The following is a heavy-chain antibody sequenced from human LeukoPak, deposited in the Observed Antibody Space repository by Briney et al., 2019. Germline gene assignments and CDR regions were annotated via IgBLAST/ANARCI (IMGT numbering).Heavy chain of an antibody. V-gene: IGHV4-59*01. CDR1: GGSISSYY. Sequence: SETLSLTCTVSGGSISSYYWNWIRQPPVKGLEWIGYIFYSGRTNYNPSLKSRVTISVDTSKNWFSLRLTSVTAEDTAVYYCAKVGDYVWGSYRYPSQLDYWGQGTLVTVSS. CDR2: IFYSGRT. CDR3: AKVGDYVWGSYRYPSQLDY. J-gene: IGHJ4*02. D-gene: IGHD3-16*02.